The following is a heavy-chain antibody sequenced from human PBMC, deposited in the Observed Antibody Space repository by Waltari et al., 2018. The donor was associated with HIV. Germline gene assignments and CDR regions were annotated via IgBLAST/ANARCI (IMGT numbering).Heavy chain of an antibody. CDR1: GSTFTTYG. J-gene: IGHJ4*02. CDR2: IWHDGSKT. Sequence: QVQLVEPGGVVVQAGRSLRLPCAGCGSTFTTYGMPWGRQAPGKGLEWVALIWHDGSKTYYADSLKGRFTISRDNSKNTLYLQMNSLRGEDTAVYYCARQVGAALFDYWGQGALVTVSS. V-gene: IGHV3-33*01. D-gene: IGHD1-26*01. CDR3: ARQVGAALFDY.